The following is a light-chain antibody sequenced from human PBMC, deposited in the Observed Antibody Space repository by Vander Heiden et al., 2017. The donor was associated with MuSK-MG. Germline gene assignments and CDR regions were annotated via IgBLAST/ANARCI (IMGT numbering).Light chain of an antibody. Sequence: QTVVTQEPSLTVSPGGTVTLTCASTAGAVTSGFFPNWFQQKPGQAPRALIYSTSNKYSWTPARFSGSLRGGKAALTLSGVQPEDEAEYYCLLYYGGAYVFGTGTKVTVL. CDR3: LLYYGGAYV. CDR2: STS. V-gene: IGLV7-43*01. CDR1: AGAVTSGFF. J-gene: IGLJ1*01.